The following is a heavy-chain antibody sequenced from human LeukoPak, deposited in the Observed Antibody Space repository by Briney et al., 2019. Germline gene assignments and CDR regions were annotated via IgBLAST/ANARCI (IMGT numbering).Heavy chain of an antibody. Sequence: KTGESLKISCKGSGNSFTNNWIAWVRQMPGKGLEWMGIINPDDSDTRYSPSFQGQVTISADKSISTAYLQWSSLKASDTAMYYCARQAYCSSTSCYSDYWGQGTLVTVSS. D-gene: IGHD2-2*02. CDR1: GNSFTNNW. CDR3: ARQAYCSSTSCYSDY. V-gene: IGHV5-51*01. J-gene: IGHJ4*02. CDR2: INPDDSDT.